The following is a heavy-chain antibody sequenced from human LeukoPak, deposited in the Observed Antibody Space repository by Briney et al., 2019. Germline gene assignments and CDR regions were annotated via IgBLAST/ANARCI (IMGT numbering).Heavy chain of an antibody. D-gene: IGHD2-8*01. CDR3: VRDNGVYTD. CDR1: GGSISSYS. CDR2: IYYSGST. Sequence: PSETLSLTFTVSGGSISSYSWSWIRQPPGKGLEWIGCIYYSGSTNYNPSLKSRVTISVDTSKNQFSLKLSSVTAADTAVYYCVRDNGVYTDWGQGTLVTVSS. J-gene: IGHJ4*02. V-gene: IGHV4-59*01.